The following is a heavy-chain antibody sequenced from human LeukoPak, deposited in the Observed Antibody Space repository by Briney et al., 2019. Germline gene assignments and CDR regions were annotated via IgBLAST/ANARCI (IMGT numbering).Heavy chain of an antibody. V-gene: IGHV3-23*01. Sequence: TGGSLRLSYAASAFSFSSCDMTWARQAPVKGLEWVSAISGDGTRTYYADSVKGRFTISRDNSKNTLYLEMSSLRAEDTAVYYCARGPNSNWSGLDFWGQGTLLTVSS. CDR3: ARGPNSNWSGLDF. CDR2: ISGDGTRT. CDR1: AFSFSSCD. D-gene: IGHD6-6*01. J-gene: IGHJ4*02.